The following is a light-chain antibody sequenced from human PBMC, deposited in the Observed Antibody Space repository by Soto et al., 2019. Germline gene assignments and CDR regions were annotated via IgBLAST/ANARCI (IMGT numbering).Light chain of an antibody. J-gene: IGKJ1*01. CDR1: QTVRNNY. V-gene: IGKV3D-20*02. CDR2: DAS. CDR3: QRRSNWPPT. Sequence: EFVLTQSPGTLSLSPGERATLSCRASQTVRNNYLAWYQQKPGQAPRLLIYDASSRATGIPDRFSGGGSGTDFTLTISRLEPEDFAVYYCQRRSNWPPTFGQGTKVDI.